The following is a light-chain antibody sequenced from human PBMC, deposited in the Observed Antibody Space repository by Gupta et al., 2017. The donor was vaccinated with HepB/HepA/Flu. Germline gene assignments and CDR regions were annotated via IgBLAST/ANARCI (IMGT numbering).Light chain of an antibody. Sequence: QAGLTQPPSVSKGLRQTATLTSPGNSNNVGNQGAAWLQQHQGHPPKLLSYKNNNRPSGISERFSASRSGNTASLTITGLQPEDEADYYCSAWDSSLSAQVFGGGTKLTVL. V-gene: IGLV10-54*04. J-gene: IGLJ2*01. CDR3: SAWDSSLSAQV. CDR2: KNN. CDR1: SNNVGNQG.